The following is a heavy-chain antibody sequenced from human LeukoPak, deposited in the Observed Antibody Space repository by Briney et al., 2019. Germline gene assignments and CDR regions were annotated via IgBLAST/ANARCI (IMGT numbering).Heavy chain of an antibody. CDR1: GFTVSSNY. V-gene: IGHV3-53*01. J-gene: IGHJ3*02. CDR3: ARDKNSYGSGSYHGAFDI. D-gene: IGHD3-10*01. CDR2: IYSGGST. Sequence: GGSLRLSCAASGFTVSSNYMSWVRQAPGKGLEWVSVIYSGGSTYYADYVKGRFTISRDNSKNTLYLQMNSLRAEDTAVYYCARDKNSYGSGSYHGAFDIWGQGTMVTVSS.